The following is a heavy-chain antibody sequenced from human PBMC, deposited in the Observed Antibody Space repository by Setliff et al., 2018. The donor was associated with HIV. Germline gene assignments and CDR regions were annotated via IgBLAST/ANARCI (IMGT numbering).Heavy chain of an antibody. CDR3: ARDSNMVAVAGSWRSGGGH. CDR1: GYTFTSYG. V-gene: IGHV1-18*01. Sequence: ASVKVSCKASGYTFTSYGISWVRQAPGQGLEWMGWISAYNGNTNYAQKLQGGVTMTTDTSTSTAYMELRSLRSDDTAVYYCARDSNMVAVAGSWRSGGGHWGQGTLVTVSS. J-gene: IGHJ4*02. CDR2: ISAYNGNT. D-gene: IGHD6-19*01.